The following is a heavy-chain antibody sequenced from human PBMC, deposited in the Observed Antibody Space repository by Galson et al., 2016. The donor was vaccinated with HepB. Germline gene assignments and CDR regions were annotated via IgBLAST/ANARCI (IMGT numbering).Heavy chain of an antibody. CDR3: ASDRRYSSWSF. J-gene: IGHJ4*02. CDR1: GFSFSSYL. Sequence: SLRLSCAASGFSFSSYLMAWVRQAPGEGPEWVSSIRGGGDLIYYADSVKGQFTISRDNAKNSLYLQMNSLRAGDTAVYYCASDRRYSSWSFWGQGTLVTVSS. D-gene: IGHD6-13*01. CDR2: IRGGGDLI. V-gene: IGHV3-23*01.